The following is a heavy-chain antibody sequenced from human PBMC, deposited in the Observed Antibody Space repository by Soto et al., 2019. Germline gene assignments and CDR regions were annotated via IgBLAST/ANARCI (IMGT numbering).Heavy chain of an antibody. Sequence: EVVLVESGGGLVQPGGSLKLSCAASGFRFTGSAIHWVRQAPGKGLEWVGLIRNRPNSYATAYAESLKGRVTISRDDSRNTSYLQVKSLKSEDTAVYFCTRACSGGSCSSTSDFDYWAREPWSPSPQ. D-gene: IGHD2-15*01. CDR3: TRACSGGSCSSTSDFDY. J-gene: IGHJ4*02. CDR1: GFRFTGSA. V-gene: IGHV3-73*02. CDR2: IRNRPNSYAT.